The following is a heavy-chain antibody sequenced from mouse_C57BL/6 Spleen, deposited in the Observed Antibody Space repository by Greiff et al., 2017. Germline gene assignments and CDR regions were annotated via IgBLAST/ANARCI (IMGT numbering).Heavy chain of an antibody. D-gene: IGHD2-14*01. CDR1: GYTFTGYW. CDR3: ARKGYTDQPYYAMDY. V-gene: IGHV1-9*01. J-gene: IGHJ4*01. Sequence: VKLQESGAELMKPGASVKLSCKATGYTFTGYWIEWVKQRPGHGLEWIGEILPGSGSTNYNEKFKGKATFTADTSSNTAYMQLSSLTTADSAIYYCARKGYTDQPYYAMDYWGQGTSVTVSS. CDR2: ILPGSGST.